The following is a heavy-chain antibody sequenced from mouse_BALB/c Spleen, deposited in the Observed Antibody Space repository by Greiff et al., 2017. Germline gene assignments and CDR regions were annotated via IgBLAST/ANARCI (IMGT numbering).Heavy chain of an antibody. CDR1: GSTFTDYW. CDR2: IDPSDSYT. D-gene: IGHD2-1*01. Sequence: QVQLQQPGAELVRPGASVKLSCKASGSTFTDYWMHWVKQRPGQGLEWIGAIDPSDSYTSYNQKFKGKATLTVDESSSTAYMQLSSLTSEDSAVYYCARRGNYGAMDYWGQGTSVTVSS. V-gene: IGHV1-69*02. J-gene: IGHJ4*01. CDR3: ARRGNYGAMDY.